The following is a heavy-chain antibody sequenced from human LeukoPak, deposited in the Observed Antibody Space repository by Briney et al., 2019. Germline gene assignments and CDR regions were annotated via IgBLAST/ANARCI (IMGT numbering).Heavy chain of an antibody. J-gene: IGHJ4*02. CDR2: IYTSGST. CDR1: GGSISSGSYY. D-gene: IGHD3-22*01. CDR3: ARESYSPHPMIVVVNYFDY. Sequence: PSETLSLTCTVSGGSISSGSYYWSWIRQPAGKGLEWIGRIYTSGSTNYNPSLKSRVTISVDTSKNQFSLKLSSVTAADTAVYYCARESYSPHPMIVVVNYFDYWGQGTLVTVSS. V-gene: IGHV4-61*02.